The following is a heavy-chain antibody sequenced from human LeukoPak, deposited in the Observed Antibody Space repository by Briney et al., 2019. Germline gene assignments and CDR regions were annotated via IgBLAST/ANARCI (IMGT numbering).Heavy chain of an antibody. Sequence: VKVSCKASGGTFSSYAISWVRQAPGQGLEWMGGIIPIFGTANYAQKFQGRVTITTDESTSTAYMELSSLRSEDTAVYYCARDLASGEATTAFDYWGQGTLVTVSS. CDR3: ARDLASGEATTAFDY. J-gene: IGHJ4*02. CDR1: GGTFSSYA. D-gene: IGHD5-12*01. V-gene: IGHV1-69*05. CDR2: IIPIFGTA.